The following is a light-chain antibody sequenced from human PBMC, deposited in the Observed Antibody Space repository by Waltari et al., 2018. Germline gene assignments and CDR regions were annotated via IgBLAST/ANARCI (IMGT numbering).Light chain of an antibody. CDR3: QVWDGSSDHVL. J-gene: IGLJ2*01. V-gene: IGLV3-21*04. Sequence: SDVLTQPPSVSLAPGKTARITCGENHIGSNSVHWYQQKPGQAPVLVIYYDTDRPSGIPERFSGSNSGSTATLTISRVEAGDEADYYCQVWDGSSDHVLFGGGTKLTVL. CDR1: HIGSNS. CDR2: YDT.